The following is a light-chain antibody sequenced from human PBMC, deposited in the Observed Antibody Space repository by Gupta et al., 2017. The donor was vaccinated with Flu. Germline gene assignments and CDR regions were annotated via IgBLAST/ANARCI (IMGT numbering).Light chain of an antibody. Sequence: QLVLTQSPSVSASLGASVKLTCTLSSGHSSYAIAWHQQQPEQGPRYLMKLNSDGSHSKGDGIPDRFSGSSSGAERYLTISSLQSEDEADYYCQTWGTGIRVFGGGTKLTVL. CDR3: QTWGTGIRV. CDR1: SGHSSYA. V-gene: IGLV4-69*01. CDR2: LNSDGSH. J-gene: IGLJ3*02.